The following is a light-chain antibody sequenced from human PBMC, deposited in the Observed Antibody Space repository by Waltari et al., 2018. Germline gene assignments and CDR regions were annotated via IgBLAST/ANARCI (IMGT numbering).Light chain of an antibody. CDR1: SFNIGSNV. CDR3: ATWDDSLSGVV. J-gene: IGLJ3*02. CDR2: SDY. V-gene: IGLV1-44*01. Sequence: QSVLTQPPSASGAPGQRVTISCSGSSFNIGSNVVNWYQQLPGAAPKLLIYSDYRRPSGLPYRFSGPKSVTSASLAISALQSEDEAEYYCATWDDSLSGVVFGVGTKLTVL.